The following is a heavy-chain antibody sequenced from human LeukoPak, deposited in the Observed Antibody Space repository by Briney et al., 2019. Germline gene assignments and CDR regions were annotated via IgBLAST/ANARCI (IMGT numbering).Heavy chain of an antibody. CDR2: IHSGGGSNT. CDR3: AKDGCGGDCSWYFDL. J-gene: IGHJ2*01. V-gene: IGHV3-23*01. CDR1: GFTFRNYA. D-gene: IGHD2-21*02. Sequence: PGGSLRLSCAASGFTFRNYALSWVRQAPGKGLEWVSAIHSGGGSNTYYADSVKGRFTISRDHFKNTLYLQMNSLRAEDTAVYYCAKDGCGGDCSWYFDLWGRGTLVTVSS.